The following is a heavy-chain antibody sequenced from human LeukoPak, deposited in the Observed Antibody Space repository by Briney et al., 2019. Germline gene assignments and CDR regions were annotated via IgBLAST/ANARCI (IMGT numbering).Heavy chain of an antibody. CDR3: ARSNQADDY. J-gene: IGHJ4*02. CDR2: INPGGSSI. D-gene: IGHD1-14*01. CDR1: GFTFSSYW. Sequence: PGGSLRLSCAASGFTFSSYWMHWVRQVPGKGLVWAARINPGGSSIAYADSVKGRFTISRDNAKSTLYLQMDSLRAEDTGVYYCARSNQADDYWGQGTLVTVSS. V-gene: IGHV3-74*01.